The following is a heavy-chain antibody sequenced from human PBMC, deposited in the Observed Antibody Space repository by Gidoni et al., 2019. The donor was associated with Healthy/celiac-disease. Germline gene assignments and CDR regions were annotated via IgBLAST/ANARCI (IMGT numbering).Heavy chain of an antibody. D-gene: IGHD3-22*01. Sequence: QVQLQESGPGLVKPSETLSLTCPVSGGSISSYYWSWIRQPPGKGLEWIGYIYYSGSTNYNPSLKSRVTISVDTSKNQCSLKLSSVTAADTAVYYCARHSKYYYDSSGPSEWFDPWGQGTLVTVSS. CDR2: IYYSGST. CDR1: GGSISSYY. V-gene: IGHV4-59*08. J-gene: IGHJ5*02. CDR3: ARHSKYYYDSSGPSEWFDP.